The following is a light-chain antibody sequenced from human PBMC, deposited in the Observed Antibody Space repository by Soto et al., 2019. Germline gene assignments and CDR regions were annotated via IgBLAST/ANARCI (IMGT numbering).Light chain of an antibody. CDR2: AAS. V-gene: IGKV1-6*01. Sequence: AIQMTQSPSSLXASVGDRVTITCRASQDIRYDLGWYQQKPGKAPKLLISAASNLQSGVPSRFSGSGSGTDFTLTISSLQSEDFATYYCLQDSNYPRTFGQGTKVEIK. J-gene: IGKJ1*01. CDR3: LQDSNYPRT. CDR1: QDIRYD.